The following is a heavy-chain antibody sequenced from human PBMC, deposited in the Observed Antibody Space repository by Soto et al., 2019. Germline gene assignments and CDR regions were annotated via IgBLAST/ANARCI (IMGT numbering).Heavy chain of an antibody. CDR1: GYTFTSYA. CDR2: INAGNGNT. CDR3: ARDRSILRFLEWLNCGELIY. Sequence: ASVKVSCKASGYTFTSYAMHWVRQAPGQRLEWMGWINAGNGNTKYSQKFQGRVTITRDTSASTAYMEMSSLRSEDTAVYYCARDRSILRFLEWLNCGELIYWGQGTLVTVSS. V-gene: IGHV1-3*01. D-gene: IGHD3-3*01. J-gene: IGHJ4*02.